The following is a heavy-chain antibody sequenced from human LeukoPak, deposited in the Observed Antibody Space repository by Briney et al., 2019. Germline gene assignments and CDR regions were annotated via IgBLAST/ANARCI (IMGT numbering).Heavy chain of an antibody. CDR3: ASHYSDSEYFQH. CDR1: GGSINSFS. J-gene: IGHJ1*01. V-gene: IGHV4-59*13. D-gene: IGHD4-11*01. CDR2: IYYTGKT. Sequence: PSETLSLTCTVSGGSINSFSWSWIRQPPGEGLEWIGYIYYTGKTNYNPSLKSRVTISIDPSKNQFSLNVSSMTAADTAVYYCASHYSDSEYFQHWGQGTLVTVSS.